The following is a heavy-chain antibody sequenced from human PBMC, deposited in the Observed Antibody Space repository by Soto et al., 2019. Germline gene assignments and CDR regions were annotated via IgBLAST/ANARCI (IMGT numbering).Heavy chain of an antibody. J-gene: IGHJ4*02. V-gene: IGHV4-34*01. D-gene: IGHD6-13*01. Sequence: SETLSLTCAVYGGSFSGYYWSWIRQPPGKGLEWIGEINHSGSTNYNPSLKSRVTISVDTSKNQFSLKLSSVTAADTAVYYCASGGFYSSSTSDYWGQGTLVTVSS. CDR1: GGSFSGYY. CDR2: INHSGST. CDR3: ASGGFYSSSTSDY.